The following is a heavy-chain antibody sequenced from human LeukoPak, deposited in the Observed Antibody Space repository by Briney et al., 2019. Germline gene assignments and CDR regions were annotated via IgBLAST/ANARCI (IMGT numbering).Heavy chain of an antibody. CDR1: GGSLSGNHVF. V-gene: IGHV4-39*01. J-gene: IGHJ4*02. D-gene: IGHD5-18*01. CDR3: ARWRRESKYGYVGFDY. CDR2: TSYTGNT. Sequence: SETLSLTCTVSGGSLSGNHVFYSWLRQPPGKGLEWIGSTSYTGNTNYNPSFKSRATVSVDTSRRQFSLTLRSVTAAETGVYYCARWRRESKYGYVGFDYWGQGLRVTVSS.